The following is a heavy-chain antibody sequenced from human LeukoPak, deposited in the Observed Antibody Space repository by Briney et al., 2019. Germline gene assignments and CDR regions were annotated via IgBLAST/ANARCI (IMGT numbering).Heavy chain of an antibody. CDR2: IRSNTNNYAT. Sequence: GGSLRLSCAASGFTFSGSAVHWVRQASGKGLEWVGHIRSNTNNYATAYAASVKGRFTISRDDSKNTAYLQMNSLETGDTAVYYCTTTTSSGRWGQGTLVTVSS. D-gene: IGHD6-6*01. V-gene: IGHV3-73*01. J-gene: IGHJ4*02. CDR3: TTTTSSGR. CDR1: GFTFSGSA.